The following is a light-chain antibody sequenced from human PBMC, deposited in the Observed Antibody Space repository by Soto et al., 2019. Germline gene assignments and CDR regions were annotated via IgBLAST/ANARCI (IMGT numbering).Light chain of an antibody. CDR2: GAS. Sequence: IGLRQSPATLSVSQGERVTLSCRASQGIGSTLAWYRQQPGQAPGLLIYGASTGATGLPARFSGSGSGTEFTLTINSLQAEDCAVYYCQQYYNWPRTFGQGTRLEIK. V-gene: IGKV3-15*01. CDR3: QQYYNWPRT. J-gene: IGKJ5*01. CDR1: QGIGST.